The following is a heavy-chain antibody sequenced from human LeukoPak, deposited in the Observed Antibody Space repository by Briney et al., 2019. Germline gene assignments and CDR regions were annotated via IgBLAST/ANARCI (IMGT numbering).Heavy chain of an antibody. J-gene: IGHJ4*02. CDR2: ISSSGSTI. CDR3: ARRGILTGYYLRNGAHFDY. V-gene: IGHV3-11*04. CDR1: GFTFSDYY. D-gene: IGHD3-9*01. Sequence: GGSLRLSCAASGFTFSDYYMSWIRQAPGKGLEWVSYISSSGSTIYYADSVKGRFTISRDNAKNSLYLQMNSLRAEDTAVYYCARRGILTGYYLRNGAHFDYWGQGTLVTVSS.